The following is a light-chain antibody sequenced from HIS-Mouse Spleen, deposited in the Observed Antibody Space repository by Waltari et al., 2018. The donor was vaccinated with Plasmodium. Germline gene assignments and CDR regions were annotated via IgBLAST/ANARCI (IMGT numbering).Light chain of an antibody. CDR3: QQYYSYPLT. J-gene: IGKJ4*01. CDR1: QGISSY. CDR2: AAS. Sequence: AIRMTPSPSSFSASTGNRVTITCRASQGISSYLVWYQQKPGKAPKLLIYAASTLQSGVPSRFSGSGSGTDFTLTISCLQSEDFATYYCQQYYSYPLTFGGGTKVEIK. V-gene: IGKV1-8*01.